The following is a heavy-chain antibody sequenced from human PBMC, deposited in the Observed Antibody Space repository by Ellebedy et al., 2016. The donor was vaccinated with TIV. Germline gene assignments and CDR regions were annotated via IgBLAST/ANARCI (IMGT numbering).Heavy chain of an antibody. CDR1: GYTFTGYY. CDR2: INPNSGGT. CDR3: ARDSTSYNWFDP. V-gene: IGHV1-2*02. D-gene: IGHD2-2*01. J-gene: IGHJ5*02. Sequence: ASVKVSCKASGYTFTGYYMHWVRQAPGQGLEGMGGINPNSGGTNSAQKFQGRVTMTRDTSISTAYMELSRLRSDDTAVYYCARDSTSYNWFDPWGQGTLVTVS.